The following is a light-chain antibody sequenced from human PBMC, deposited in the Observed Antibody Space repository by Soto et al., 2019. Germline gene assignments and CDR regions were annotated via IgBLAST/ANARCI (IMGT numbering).Light chain of an antibody. CDR1: QGISSN. J-gene: IGKJ5*01. CDR2: AAS. CDR3: QQRHSYPIT. V-gene: IGKV1-9*01. Sequence: IQLTQSPSSLSAPVGDRVTITCRASQGISSNLVWYQQKSGKAPKLLLSAASTLHSGVPSRFSGSGSETDFTLTIASLQPEDFATYYCQQRHSYPITFGQGTRLEIK.